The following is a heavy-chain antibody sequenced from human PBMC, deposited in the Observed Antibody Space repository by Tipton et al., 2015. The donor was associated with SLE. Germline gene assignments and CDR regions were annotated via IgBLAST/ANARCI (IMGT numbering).Heavy chain of an antibody. D-gene: IGHD3-22*01. CDR1: GGSISSGSYY. CDR2: IYYSGST. Sequence: TLSLTCTVSGGSISSGSYYWSWIRQPPGKGLEWIGYIYYSGSTNYNPSLKSRVTISVDTSKNQFSLKLSSVTAADTAVYYCAAVYDSSGYYKDYWGQGTLVTVSS. V-gene: IGHV4-61*01. J-gene: IGHJ4*02. CDR3: AAVYDSSGYYKDY.